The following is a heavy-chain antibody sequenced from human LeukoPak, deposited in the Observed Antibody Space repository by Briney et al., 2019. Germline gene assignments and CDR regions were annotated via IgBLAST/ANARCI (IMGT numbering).Heavy chain of an antibody. Sequence: GASVEVSCKASGYTFTGYYMHWVRQAPGQGLEWMGRINPNSGGTNYAQKFQGRVTMTRDTSISTAYMELSRLRSDDTAVYYCASGGDIVVVPAAPYGMDVWGQGTTVTV. J-gene: IGHJ6*02. V-gene: IGHV1-2*06. CDR2: INPNSGGT. CDR3: ASGGDIVVVPAAPYGMDV. CDR1: GYTFTGYY. D-gene: IGHD2-2*01.